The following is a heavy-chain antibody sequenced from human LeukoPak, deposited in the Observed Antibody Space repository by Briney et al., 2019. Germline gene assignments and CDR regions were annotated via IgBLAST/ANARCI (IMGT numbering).Heavy chain of an antibody. Sequence: ASVKVSCKASGYTFTGYYMHWVRQAPGQGLEWMGWINPNSGGTNYAQKFQGRVTMTRDTSISTAYMELRSLRSDDTAVYYCARDEIRDNSGYFSLTPYWGQGTLVTVSS. J-gene: IGHJ4*02. CDR2: INPNSGGT. D-gene: IGHD3-22*01. CDR3: ARDEIRDNSGYFSLTPY. CDR1: GYTFTGYY. V-gene: IGHV1-2*02.